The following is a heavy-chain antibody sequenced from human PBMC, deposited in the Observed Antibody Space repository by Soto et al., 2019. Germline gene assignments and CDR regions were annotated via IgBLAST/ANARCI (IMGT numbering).Heavy chain of an antibody. J-gene: IGHJ4*02. CDR1: GFTFSSYG. CDR3: ASQTGYSSGWAFDY. CDR2: ISYDGSNK. Sequence: QVQLVESGGGVVQPGRSVRLSCAASGFTFSSYGMHWVRQAPGKGLEWVAVISYDGSNKYYADSVKGRFTISRDNSKNTLYLQMNSLRAEDTAVYYCASQTGYSSGWAFDYWGQGPLVTVSS. D-gene: IGHD6-19*01. V-gene: IGHV3-30*03.